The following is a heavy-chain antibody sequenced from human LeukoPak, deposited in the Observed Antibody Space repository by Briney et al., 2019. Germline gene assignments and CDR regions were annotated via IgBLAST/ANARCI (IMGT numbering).Heavy chain of an antibody. D-gene: IGHD1-26*01. J-gene: IGHJ3*02. CDR2: ISGSGGGT. CDR3: AYQVGARI. V-gene: IGHV3-23*01. CDR1: GFTFSSYA. Sequence: GGSLRLSCAASGFTFSSYAMNWVRQAPGKGLEWVSTISGSGGGTYYANSVKGRFTISRDNAKNSLYLQMNSLRAEDTAVCYCAYQVGARIWGQGTMVTVSS.